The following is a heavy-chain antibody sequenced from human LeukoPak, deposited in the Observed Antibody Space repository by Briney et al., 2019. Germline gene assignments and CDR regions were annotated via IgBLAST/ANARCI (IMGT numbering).Heavy chain of an antibody. CDR2: IYTSGST. V-gene: IGHV4-4*07. J-gene: IGHJ3*02. CDR3: ARGVNNWNIDTFDI. Sequence: PSETLSLTCTVSGGSISSFYWSWIRQPAGKGLEWIGRIYTSGSTNYNPSLKSRVTMSVDTSKNQFSLKLSSVTAADTAVYYCARGVNNWNIDTFDIWGQGTMVTVSS. D-gene: IGHD1/OR15-1a*01. CDR1: GGSISSFY.